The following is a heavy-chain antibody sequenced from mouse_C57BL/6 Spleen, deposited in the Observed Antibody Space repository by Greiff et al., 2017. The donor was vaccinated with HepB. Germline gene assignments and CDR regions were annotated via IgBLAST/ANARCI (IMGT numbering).Heavy chain of an antibody. CDR1: GYAFSSSW. V-gene: IGHV1-82*01. J-gene: IGHJ2*01. CDR3: ARERYDPSFDY. D-gene: IGHD2-3*01. Sequence: VQLQQSGPELVKPGASVKISCKASGYAFSSSWMNWVKQRPGKGLEWIGRIYPGDGDTNYNGKFKGKATLTADKSSSTAYMQLSSLTSEDSAVYFCARERYDPSFDYWGQGTTLTVSS. CDR2: IYPGDGDT.